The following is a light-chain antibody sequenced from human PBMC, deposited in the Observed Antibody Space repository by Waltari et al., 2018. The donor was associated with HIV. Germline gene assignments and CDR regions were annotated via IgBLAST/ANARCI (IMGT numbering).Light chain of an antibody. V-gene: IGLV3-19*01. J-gene: IGLJ2*01. Sequence: SSELAQDPAVSVALGQTVRITCQGDSVRSYYASWYQQKPGQAPVLVVYGENNRPSGIPDRFSGSSSGNTASLTIAGAQAEDEADYYGNSRDSSGQWFFGGGTKVTVL. CDR2: GEN. CDR3: NSRDSSGQWF. CDR1: SVRSYY.